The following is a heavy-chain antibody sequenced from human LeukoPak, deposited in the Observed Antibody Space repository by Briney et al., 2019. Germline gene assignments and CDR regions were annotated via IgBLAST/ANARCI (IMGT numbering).Heavy chain of an antibody. V-gene: IGHV3-30*18. Sequence: PGGSLRLSCAASGFTFSSYGMHWVRQAPGKGLEWVAVISHDGSNKYYADSVKGRFTISRDNSKNTLYLQMNSLRAEDTAVYYCAKDDSSGYYFDYWGQGTLVTVSS. D-gene: IGHD3-22*01. CDR3: AKDDSSGYYFDY. CDR2: ISHDGSNK. J-gene: IGHJ4*02. CDR1: GFTFSSYG.